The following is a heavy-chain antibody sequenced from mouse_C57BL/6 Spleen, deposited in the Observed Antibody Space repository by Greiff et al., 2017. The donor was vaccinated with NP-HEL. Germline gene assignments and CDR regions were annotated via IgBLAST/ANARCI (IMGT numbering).Heavy chain of an antibody. D-gene: IGHD3-3*01. CDR2: INPNNGGT. Sequence: EVQLQQSGPELVKPGASVKISCKASGYTFTDYYMNWVKQSHGKSLEWIGDINPNNGGTSYNQKFKGKATLTVDKSSSTAYMELRSLTSEDSAVYYCARGGDVGPDYWGQGTTLTVSS. V-gene: IGHV1-26*01. J-gene: IGHJ2*01. CDR3: ARGGDVGPDY. CDR1: GYTFTDYY.